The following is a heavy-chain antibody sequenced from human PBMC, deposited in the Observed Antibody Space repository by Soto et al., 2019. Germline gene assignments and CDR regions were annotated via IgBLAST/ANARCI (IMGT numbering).Heavy chain of an antibody. V-gene: IGHV5-51*01. CDR3: AKLDVRGEDGTQRGLDQ. J-gene: IGHJ5*02. Sequence: GESLKISCKVTGYIYTTFWIGWVRQMPGKGLEWMGIVYLGDSYTRYSPSFKGQVTISGDKSISTAYLQWSSLKASDSAMYYCAKLDVRGEDGTQRGLDQSGQGTLVTVFS. CDR1: GYIYTTFW. D-gene: IGHD3-10*01. CDR2: VYLGDSYT.